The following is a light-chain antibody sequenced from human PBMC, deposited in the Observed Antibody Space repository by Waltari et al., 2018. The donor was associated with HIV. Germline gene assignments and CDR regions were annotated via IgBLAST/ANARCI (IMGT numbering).Light chain of an antibody. Sequence: QSVLTQPPPASGTPGQRVTLSCSGSRSNIGSNTVSWYQQLTGTAPKLFIYSNNQRPSGVPDRFSGSKSGTSASLAISGLQSEDEADYYCAAWDDSLNGWVFGGGTKLTVV. CDR2: SNN. J-gene: IGLJ3*02. CDR1: RSNIGSNT. V-gene: IGLV1-44*01. CDR3: AAWDDSLNGWV.